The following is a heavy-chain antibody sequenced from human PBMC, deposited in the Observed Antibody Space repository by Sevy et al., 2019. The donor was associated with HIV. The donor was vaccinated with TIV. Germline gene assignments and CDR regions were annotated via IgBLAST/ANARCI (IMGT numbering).Heavy chain of an antibody. J-gene: IGHJ4*02. V-gene: IGHV4-59*01. Sequence: SETLSLTCTVSGDSISNYYWTWIRQPPGKGLEWIGYIYYSETTNYNPYNPSLKGRVTISLDTSKNRFSLNLSSVTTAETAVYYCARAAAGLYYFDYWGQGTLVTVSS. CDR2: IYYSETT. CDR1: GDSISNYY. CDR3: ARAAAGLYYFDY. D-gene: IGHD6-13*01.